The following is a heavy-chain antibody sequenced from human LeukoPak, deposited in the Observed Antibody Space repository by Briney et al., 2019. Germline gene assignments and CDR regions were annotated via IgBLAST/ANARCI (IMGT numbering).Heavy chain of an antibody. CDR2: INHSGST. Sequence: SETLSLTCAVNGGSFSGYYWSWIHQPPGKGLEWIGEINHSGSTNYNPYLKSRVTISVDTSKNQFSLKLSSVTAADTAVYYCARAKDLFLWSYYFDYWGQGTLVTVSS. CDR3: ARAKDLFLWSYYFDY. D-gene: IGHD2/OR15-2a*01. V-gene: IGHV4-34*01. J-gene: IGHJ4*02. CDR1: GGSFSGYY.